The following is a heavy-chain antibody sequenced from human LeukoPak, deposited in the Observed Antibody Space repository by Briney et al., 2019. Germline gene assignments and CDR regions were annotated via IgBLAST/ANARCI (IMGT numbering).Heavy chain of an antibody. CDR3: ARGFAWFGDRGAFDI. D-gene: IGHD3-10*01. CDR1: GFTFSSYS. V-gene: IGHV3-48*04. J-gene: IGHJ3*02. Sequence: PGGSLRLSCAASGFTFSSYSMNWVRQAPGKGLEWVSYISSSSSTIYYADSVKGRFTISRDNAKNSLYLQMNSLRAEDTAVYYCARGFAWFGDRGAFDIWGQGTMVTVSS. CDR2: ISSSSSTI.